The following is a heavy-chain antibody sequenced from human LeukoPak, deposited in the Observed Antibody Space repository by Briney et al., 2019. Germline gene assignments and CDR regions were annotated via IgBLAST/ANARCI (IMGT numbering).Heavy chain of an antibody. CDR2: IEGDGSER. D-gene: IGHD6-19*01. V-gene: IGHV3-7*03. J-gene: IGHJ4*02. CDR3: AGGSGWLTEY. Sequence: GSLRLSCAASGFSFSSHWMSWVRQAPGKGLEWVANIEGDGSERNYLDSVKGRFTISRDNAKNSLHLEMNSLRGDDTAVYFCAGGSGWLTEYWGQGTVVTVSS. CDR1: GFSFSSHW.